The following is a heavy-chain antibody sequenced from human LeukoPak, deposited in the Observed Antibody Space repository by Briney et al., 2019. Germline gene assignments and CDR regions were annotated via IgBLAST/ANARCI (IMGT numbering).Heavy chain of an antibody. Sequence: GSLRLSCAASGFTVSGNYMSWVRQAPGKGLEWVSLIYSGGTTYNADSVKGRFTISRDNSKNMLYLQMNSLRAEDTAVYYYARGTGYLDEYFDYWGQGTLGTVSS. CDR3: ARGTGYLDEYFDY. V-gene: IGHV3-53*01. J-gene: IGHJ4*02. D-gene: IGHD3/OR15-3a*01. CDR1: GFTVSGNY. CDR2: IYSGGTT.